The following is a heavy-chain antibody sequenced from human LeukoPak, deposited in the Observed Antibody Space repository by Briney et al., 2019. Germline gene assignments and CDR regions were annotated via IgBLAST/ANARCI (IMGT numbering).Heavy chain of an antibody. Sequence: PSGTLSLTCAVSGGSISSSNWWSWVRQPPGKGLEWIGEIFHSGSTTYNPSLKSRVTISVDKSKNQFSLKLRSVTAADAAVYFCASRLDDYGSFDYWGQGTRVTVSS. J-gene: IGHJ4*02. CDR2: IFHSGST. CDR3: ASRLDDYGSFDY. D-gene: IGHD4-17*01. CDR1: GGSISSSNW. V-gene: IGHV4-4*02.